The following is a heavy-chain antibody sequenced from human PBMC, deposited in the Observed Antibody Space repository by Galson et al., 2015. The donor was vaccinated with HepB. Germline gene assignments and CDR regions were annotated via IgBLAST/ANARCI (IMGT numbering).Heavy chain of an antibody. CDR1: GYTFTGYY. V-gene: IGHV1-2*06. CDR3: ARVKWGGDPDFDY. Sequence: SVKVSCKASGYTFTGYYMHWVRQAPGQGLEWMGRINPNSGGTNYAQKFQGRVTMTRDTSISTAYMELSRLRSDDTAVYYCARVKWGGDPDFDYWGQGTLVTVSS. CDR2: INPNSGGT. J-gene: IGHJ4*02. D-gene: IGHD2-21*01.